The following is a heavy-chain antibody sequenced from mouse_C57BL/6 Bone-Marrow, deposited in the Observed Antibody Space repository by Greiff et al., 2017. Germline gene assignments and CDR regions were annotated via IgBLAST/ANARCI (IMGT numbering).Heavy chain of an antibody. J-gene: IGHJ2*01. CDR1: GFNIKDYY. D-gene: IGHD1-1*01. CDR3: TRSHIYYGTDY. CDR2: IDPEDGDT. V-gene: IGHV14-2*01. Sequence: EVQRQESGAELVKPGASVKLSCTASGFNIKDYYIHWVQQRTEQGLEWIGRIDPEDGDTKYAPKFQDQATITADTSSNTAYLQLSSLTSEDTAVYYCTRSHIYYGTDYGGQGTTLTVSS.